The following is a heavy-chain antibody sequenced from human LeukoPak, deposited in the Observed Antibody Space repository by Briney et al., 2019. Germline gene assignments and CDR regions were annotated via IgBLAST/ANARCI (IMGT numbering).Heavy chain of an antibody. D-gene: IGHD3-10*01. CDR3: ANLYYYGSGSYFERGSD. V-gene: IGHV3-9*01. CDR2: ISWNSGSI. J-gene: IGHJ4*02. Sequence: GGSLRLSCAASGFTFDDYAMHWVRQAPGKGLEWVSGISWNSGSIGYADSVKGRFTISRDNAKNSLYLQMNSLRAEDTAVYYCANLYYYGSGSYFERGSDWGQGTLVTVSS. CDR1: GFTFDDYA.